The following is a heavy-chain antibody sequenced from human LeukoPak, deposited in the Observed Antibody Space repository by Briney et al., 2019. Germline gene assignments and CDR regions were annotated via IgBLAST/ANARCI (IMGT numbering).Heavy chain of an antibody. V-gene: IGHV3-33*01. CDR1: GFTFSSYG. CDR2: IWYDGSNK. CDR3: ARVDQLRYFDWLLYYYGMDV. J-gene: IGHJ6*04. D-gene: IGHD3-9*01. Sequence: GGSLRLSCAASGFTFSSYGMHWVRQAPGKGLEWVAVIWYDGSNKYYADSVKGRFTISRDNSKNTLYLQMNSLRAEDTAVYYCARVDQLRYFDWLLYYYGMDVWGKGTTVTVSS.